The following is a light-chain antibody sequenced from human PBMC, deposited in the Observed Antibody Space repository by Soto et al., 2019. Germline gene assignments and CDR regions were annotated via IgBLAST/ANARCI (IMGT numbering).Light chain of an antibody. J-gene: IGKJ3*01. CDR2: ATS. CDR3: QQRGT. Sequence: EIVLTHSPGTLSLSPGDTAALSCRASQGVSSRYLAWYQQKPGQAPRLLIYATSSRATDIPARFSGGGSGTEFTLIISSLQSEDLAVYYCQQRGTFGPGTKVDIK. V-gene: IGKV3-20*01. CDR1: QGVSSRY.